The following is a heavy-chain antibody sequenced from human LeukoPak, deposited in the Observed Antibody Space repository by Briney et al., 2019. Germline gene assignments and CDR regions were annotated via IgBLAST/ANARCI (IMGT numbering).Heavy chain of an antibody. CDR3: AKTMGATPPFDY. V-gene: IGHV3-30*02. CDR2: IRYDGSNK. CDR1: GFTFNSYG. D-gene: IGHD1-26*01. Sequence: GGSLRLSCAASGFTFNSYGMHWVRQAPGKGLEWVAFIRYDGSNKYYADSVKGRFTISRDNSKNTLYLQMNSLRAEDTAVYYCAKTMGATPPFDYWGQGTLVTVSS. J-gene: IGHJ4*02.